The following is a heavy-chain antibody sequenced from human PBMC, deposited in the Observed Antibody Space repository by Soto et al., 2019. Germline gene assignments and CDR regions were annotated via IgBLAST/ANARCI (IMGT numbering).Heavy chain of an antibody. CDR2: TIPIFGTA. CDR1: GYPFTGYY. J-gene: IGHJ6*02. D-gene: IGHD4-17*01. CDR3: AKPLTTVTPPYYYVLDV. V-gene: IGHV1-69*13. Sequence: PVKVSCKASGYPFTGYYMHWVRQAPGQGLEWLGETIPIFGTANDAQKFQGRGKITADESTSTAYMELSSLRSEDTAVYYCAKPLTTVTPPYYYVLDVWGQGTTVTVSS.